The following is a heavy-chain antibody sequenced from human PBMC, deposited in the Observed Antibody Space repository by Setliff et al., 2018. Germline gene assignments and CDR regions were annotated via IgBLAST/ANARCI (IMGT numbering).Heavy chain of an antibody. CDR3: ASDNTMVGATDY. J-gene: IGHJ4*02. CDR2: IYSSGNT. V-gene: IGHV4-59*08. CDR1: GGSLSRYY. Sequence: PSETLSLTCTVSGGSLSRYYWGWFRQPPGKGLEWIGGIYSSGNTYYNPSLKRRITISVDTTKNQFSLRLRSVTAANTAVYYCASDNTMVGATDYWGLGNLVTVSS. D-gene: IGHD1-26*01.